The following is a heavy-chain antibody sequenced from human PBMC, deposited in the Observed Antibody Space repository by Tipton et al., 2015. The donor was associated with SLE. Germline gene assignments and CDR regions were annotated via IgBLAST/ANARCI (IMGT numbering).Heavy chain of an antibody. CDR1: GGSISSGRYY. J-gene: IGHJ4*02. CDR2: IYYSGST. D-gene: IGHD3-22*01. CDR3: ARHYDSLTPFDY. V-gene: IGHV4-30-4*01. Sequence: TLSLTCSVSGGSISSGRYYCSWLRQHPGKGLEWIGYIYYSGSTNYNPSLKSRVTISVDTSKNQFSLKLSSVTAADTAVYYCARHYDSLTPFDYWGQGTLVTVSS.